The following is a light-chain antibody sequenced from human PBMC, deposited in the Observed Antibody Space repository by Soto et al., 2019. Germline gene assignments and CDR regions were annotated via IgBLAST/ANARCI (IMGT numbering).Light chain of an antibody. V-gene: IGLV2-23*02. CDR2: EVS. J-gene: IGLJ1*01. Sequence: QSVLTQPASVSGSPGQSITISCTGTSSDVGSYNLVSWYQQHPGKAPNLMIYEVSQRPSGLSYRFSGSKSGNTASLTISRLQAEDEADYYCCSYAGSSTPYVFGTGTKVT. CDR3: CSYAGSSTPYV. CDR1: SSDVGSYNL.